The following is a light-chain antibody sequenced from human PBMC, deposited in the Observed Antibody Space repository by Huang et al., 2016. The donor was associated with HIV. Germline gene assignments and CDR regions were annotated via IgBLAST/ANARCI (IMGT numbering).Light chain of an antibody. CDR3: QLYCRHPQT. V-gene: IGKV4-1*01. CDR1: QSLLYNLNSKNY. J-gene: IGKJ4*01. Sequence: DIVMTQSPDSLSISPGERATLNCKSSQSLLYNLNSKNYLAEFQKRPGQPPKLHFHWSASRQTGIPKRFSARGSGTDFTHTIDNLQTEDVAIYYCQLYCRHPQTFGRGTAVEI. CDR2: WSA.